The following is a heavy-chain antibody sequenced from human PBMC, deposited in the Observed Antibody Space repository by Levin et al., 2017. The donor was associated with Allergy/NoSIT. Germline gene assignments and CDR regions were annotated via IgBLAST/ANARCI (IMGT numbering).Heavy chain of an antibody. CDR1: GFTFTSSA. J-gene: IGHJ3*02. CDR3: AADPFSWFGEPMSPYDAFDI. V-gene: IGHV1-58*02. CDR2: IVVGSGNT. Sequence: VASVKVSCKASGFTFTSSAMQWVRQARGQRLEWIGWIVVGSGNTNYAQKFQERVTITRDMSTSTAYMELSSLRSEDTAVYYCAADPFSWFGEPMSPYDAFDIWGQGTMVTVSS. D-gene: IGHD3-10*01.